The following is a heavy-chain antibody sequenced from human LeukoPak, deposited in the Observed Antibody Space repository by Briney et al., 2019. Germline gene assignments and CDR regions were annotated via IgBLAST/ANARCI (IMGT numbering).Heavy chain of an antibody. CDR3: AKDKLGYCSGGSCPLPSFDY. D-gene: IGHD2-15*01. CDR2: ISGSGGST. J-gene: IGHJ4*02. Sequence: PGGALRLSCAASGFTFSSYAMSSVPQAPGKGLEWVSPISGSGGSTYYADSVKGRFTISRDNSKNTLYLQMNSLRAEDTAVYYCAKDKLGYCSGGSCPLPSFDYWGQGTLVTVSS. V-gene: IGHV3-23*01. CDR1: GFTFSSYA.